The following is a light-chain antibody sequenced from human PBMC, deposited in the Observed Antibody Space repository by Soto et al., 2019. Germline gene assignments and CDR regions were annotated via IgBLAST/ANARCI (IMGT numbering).Light chain of an antibody. J-gene: IGKJ4*01. CDR3: QKYDSSHLI. CDR2: ATS. V-gene: IGKV3-20*01. Sequence: ENVLTQSPGTLSLSPGERATLSCRASQSVTSSYFAWYQQRPGQAPSLLIYATSSRATGIPDRFSGSGSGTDFTLTISRLEPEDFAVYYCQKYDSSHLIFGGGTRVEIK. CDR1: QSVTSSY.